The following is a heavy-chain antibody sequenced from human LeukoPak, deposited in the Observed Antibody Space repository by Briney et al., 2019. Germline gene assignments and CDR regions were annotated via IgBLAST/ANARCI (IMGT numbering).Heavy chain of an antibody. J-gene: IGHJ4*02. D-gene: IGHD6-6*01. Sequence: GGSLKLSCAASGFTFSSYGMHWVRQAPGKGLEWVAVISYDGSNKYYADSVKGRFTISRDNSKNTLYLQMNSLRAEDTAVYYCAKDPTLPYSSSSYFDYWGQGTLVTVSS. CDR2: ISYDGSNK. V-gene: IGHV3-30*18. CDR1: GFTFSSYG. CDR3: AKDPTLPYSSSSYFDY.